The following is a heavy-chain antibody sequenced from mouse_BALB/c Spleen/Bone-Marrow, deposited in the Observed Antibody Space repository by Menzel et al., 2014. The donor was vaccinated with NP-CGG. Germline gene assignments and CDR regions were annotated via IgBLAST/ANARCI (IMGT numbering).Heavy chain of an antibody. J-gene: IGHJ4*01. CDR3: ARGGASGIYYYAMDY. Sequence: QVQLKESGAELVRPGVSVKTSCKGSGYTFTDFAIHWVKQSHTKSLEWIGVISPYYVDGGYNQKFKGKATMTIDRSSSTAYMELARPTSEDSAIYYCARGGASGIYYYAMDYWGQGTSVTVSS. D-gene: IGHD3-1*01. V-gene: IGHV1S137*01. CDR1: GYTFTDFA. CDR2: ISPYYVDG.